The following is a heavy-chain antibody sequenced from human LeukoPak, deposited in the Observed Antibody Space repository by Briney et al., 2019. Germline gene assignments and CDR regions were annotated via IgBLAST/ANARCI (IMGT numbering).Heavy chain of an antibody. D-gene: IGHD3-10*01. V-gene: IGHV4-39*01. CDR3: ARHGRGTMVRGVIIHFDY. J-gene: IGHJ4*02. Sequence: SETLSLTCTVSGGSISSSSYYWGWIRQPPGKGLEWIGSIYYSGSTYYNPSLKSRVTISVDTSKNQFSLKLSSVTAADTAVYYCARHGRGTMVRGVIIHFDYWGQGTLVTVSS. CDR1: GGSISSSSYY. CDR2: IYYSGST.